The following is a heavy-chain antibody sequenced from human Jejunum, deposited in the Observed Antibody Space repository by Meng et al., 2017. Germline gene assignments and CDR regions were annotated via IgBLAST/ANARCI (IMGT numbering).Heavy chain of an antibody. Sequence: QVQMEQSGAEARKPGASAKVSCWASGYTLNGFYMHWVRQAPGQGLEWMGRINTNSGGTNYAQNFKGRVTLTRDTSTVYMEVNRLRSDDTAVYYCAGRSYNYDDYFDFWGRGTLVTVSS. CDR1: GYTLNGFY. J-gene: IGHJ4*02. CDR3: AGRSYNYDDYFDF. D-gene: IGHD5-24*01. CDR2: INTNSGGT. V-gene: IGHV1-2*06.